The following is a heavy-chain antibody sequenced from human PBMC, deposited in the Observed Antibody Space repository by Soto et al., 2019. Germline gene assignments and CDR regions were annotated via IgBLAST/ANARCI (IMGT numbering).Heavy chain of an antibody. CDR3: AIYQPLLYWSQTDERPFDY. Sequence: GGSLRLSCAASGFTFSSYSMNWVRQAPGKGLEWVSSISSSSSYIYYADSVKGRFTISRDNAKNSLYLQMNSLRAEDTAVYYCAIYQPLLYWSQTDERPFDYWGQGTLVTVSS. D-gene: IGHD2-2*02. CDR1: GFTFSSYS. CDR2: ISSSSSYI. J-gene: IGHJ4*02. V-gene: IGHV3-21*01.